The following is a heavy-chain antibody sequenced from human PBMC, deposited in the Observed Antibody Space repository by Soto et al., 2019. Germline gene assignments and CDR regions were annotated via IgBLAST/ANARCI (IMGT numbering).Heavy chain of an antibody. Sequence: SETLSLTCTVSGGSISGYYCSWIRQAPGKGLEWIGYMRYSGSTNYNPSLKSRVTISVDTSKNHCSLKLTSVTAADTAVYFCERVTRQESGALSYLDNGGQGALATVSS. D-gene: IGHD3-16*01. CDR3: ERVTRQESGALSYLDN. CDR1: GGSISGYY. V-gene: IGHV4-59*01. J-gene: IGHJ4*02. CDR2: MRYSGST.